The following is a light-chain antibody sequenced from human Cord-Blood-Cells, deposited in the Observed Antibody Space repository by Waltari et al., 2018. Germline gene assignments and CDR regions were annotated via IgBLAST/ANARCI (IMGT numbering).Light chain of an antibody. CDR3: QSYDSSLCVL. CDR1: SSNIGGYY. CDR2: DNN. V-gene: IGLV1-40*01. J-gene: IGLJ7*01. Sequence: QSVLTQPPSVSGAPGQRVTIPCTGSSSNIGGYYVYWYQQLTGMDPKLLIYDNNMRPAGVSDGFCGCKSGNSASLRSTCLRTGDESDYYCQSYDSSLCVLFGVGTLLTVL.